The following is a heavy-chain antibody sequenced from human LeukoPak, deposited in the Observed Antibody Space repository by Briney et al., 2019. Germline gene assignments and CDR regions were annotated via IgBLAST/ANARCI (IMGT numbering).Heavy chain of an antibody. D-gene: IGHD2-15*01. CDR2: IIPILGIA. CDR3: ARARLQIAATRNWFDP. CDR1: GGTFSSYA. V-gene: IGHV1-69*04. Sequence: GASVKVSCKASGGTFSSYAISWVRQAPGQGLEWMGRIIPILGIANYAQKFQGRATITADKSTSTAYMELSSLRSEDTAVYYCARARLQIAATRNWFDPWGQGTLVTVSS. J-gene: IGHJ5*02.